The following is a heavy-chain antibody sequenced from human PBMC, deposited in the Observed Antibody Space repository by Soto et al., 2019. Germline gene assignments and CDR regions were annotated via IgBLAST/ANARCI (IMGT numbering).Heavy chain of an antibody. Sequence: QVQLQESGPGLVKPSETLSLTCTVSGGSVSSGSDYWSWIRQPPGKGLEWIGYIYYSGSTNYNPSLKSRVTISVDTSKNQFSLKLSSATAADTAVYYCAREARYDYVWGSYRTDYYYYGMDVWGQGTTVTVSS. CDR2: IYYSGST. D-gene: IGHD3-16*02. CDR3: AREARYDYVWGSYRTDYYYYGMDV. CDR1: GGSVSSGSDY. J-gene: IGHJ6*02. V-gene: IGHV4-61*01.